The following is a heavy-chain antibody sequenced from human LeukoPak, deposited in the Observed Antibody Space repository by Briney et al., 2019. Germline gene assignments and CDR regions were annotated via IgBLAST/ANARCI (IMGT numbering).Heavy chain of an antibody. D-gene: IGHD3-16*01. Sequence: PGRSLRLSCTASGFTFSSYAMHWVRQAPGKGLEWVASINRNGNVNYYVDSVKGRFTISRDNAKNSLYLQMSNLRAEDTAVYFCARGGGLDVWGQGATVTVSS. CDR3: ARGGGLDV. V-gene: IGHV3-7*03. J-gene: IGHJ6*02. CDR1: GFTFSSYA. CDR2: INRNGNVN.